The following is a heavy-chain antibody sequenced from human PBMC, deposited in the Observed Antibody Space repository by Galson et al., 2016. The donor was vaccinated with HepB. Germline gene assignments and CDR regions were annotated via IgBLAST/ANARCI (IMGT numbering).Heavy chain of an antibody. CDR3: ARHQKKPITLFCVVSDYYYCGLDV. J-gene: IGHJ6*02. CDR2: ITLSGRV. Sequence: ETLSLTCAVPGGPFSGYWSWLRQTPGKGLEWIGEITLSGRVNYNPSLKHRSSTSVYTSENQFSLRLSPVTAADTAVYYCARHQKKPITLFCVVSDYYYCGLDVWGQGTTVTVSS. V-gene: IGHV4-34*01. CDR1: GGPFSGY. D-gene: IGHD3-3*01.